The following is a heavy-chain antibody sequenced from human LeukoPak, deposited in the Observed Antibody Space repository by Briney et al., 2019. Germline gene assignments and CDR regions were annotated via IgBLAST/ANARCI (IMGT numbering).Heavy chain of an antibody. CDR2: IYSGGRT. CDR3: ALSSSSKCFDS. D-gene: IGHD6-6*01. V-gene: IGHV3-66*01. Sequence: GGSLRLSCAASGFTVSSNYMSWVRQASGKGLEWVSVIYSGGRTYYADSVKGRFTISRDNSKNTVYLQMNSLRAEDTAVYYCALSSSSKCFDSWGQGTLVTVSS. J-gene: IGHJ5*01. CDR1: GFTVSSNY.